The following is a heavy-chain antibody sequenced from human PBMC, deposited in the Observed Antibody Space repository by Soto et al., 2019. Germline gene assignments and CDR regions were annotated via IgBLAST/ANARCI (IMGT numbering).Heavy chain of an antibody. J-gene: IGHJ4*02. CDR2: SSYDGRET. CDR3: ARDSGWPILNFDN. Sequence: GGSLRLSCAASDFDFSSYGIHWVRQAPGKGLEWAAASSYDGRETFYADSAKGRFTVSKEMSKNTAFLQMNALRHEDTAVYFCARDSGWPILNFDNWGQGTPVTVSS. V-gene: IGHV3-30*03. D-gene: IGHD3-10*01. CDR1: DFDFSSYG.